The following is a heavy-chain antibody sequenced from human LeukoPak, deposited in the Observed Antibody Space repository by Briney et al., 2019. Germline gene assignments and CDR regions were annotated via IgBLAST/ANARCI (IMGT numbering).Heavy chain of an antibody. CDR1: GYTLTGYY. J-gene: IGHJ2*01. CDR3: ARHPGKVTNDWYFDL. CDR2: INPNSGGT. D-gene: IGHD4-23*01. Sequence: ASVKVSCKASGYTLTGYYMHWVRQAPGQGLEWMGWINPNSGGTNYAQKLQGRVTMTRDTSITTAYMELSRLSSDDTAVHYCARHPGKVTNDWYFDLWGRGTLVTVSS. V-gene: IGHV1-2*02.